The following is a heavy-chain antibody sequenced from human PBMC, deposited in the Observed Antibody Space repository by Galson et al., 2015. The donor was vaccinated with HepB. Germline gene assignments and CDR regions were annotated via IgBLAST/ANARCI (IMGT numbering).Heavy chain of an antibody. CDR2: ISYDGSNK. Sequence: LRLSCAASAFTFKTYAEHWVRQAPGKGLEWVAVISYDGSNKYYADSVKGRFTISRDNSKNTLYLQMISLRPEDTAVYYCARDDCSSTSCYVAYYGMDVWGQGTTVTVSS. J-gene: IGHJ6*02. CDR3: ARDDCSSTSCYVAYYGMDV. D-gene: IGHD2-2*01. CDR1: AFTFKTYA. V-gene: IGHV3-30-3*01.